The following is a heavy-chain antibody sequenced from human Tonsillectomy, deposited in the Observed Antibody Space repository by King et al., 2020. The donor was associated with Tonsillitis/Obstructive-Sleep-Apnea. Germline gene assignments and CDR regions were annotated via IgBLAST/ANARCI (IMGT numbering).Heavy chain of an antibody. Sequence: VQLVQSGGGVVQPGRSLRLSCAASGFTFSSYGMHWVRQTPGKGLEWVAVISYDGSNKYYADSVEGRFTISRDNSKNTLYLQMNSLRDEETAVYYCAKDSRVLLWFGELYGMDVWGQGTTVTVSS. V-gene: IGHV3-30*18. D-gene: IGHD3-10*01. J-gene: IGHJ6*02. CDR2: ISYDGSNK. CDR1: GFTFSSYG. CDR3: AKDSRVLLWFGELYGMDV.